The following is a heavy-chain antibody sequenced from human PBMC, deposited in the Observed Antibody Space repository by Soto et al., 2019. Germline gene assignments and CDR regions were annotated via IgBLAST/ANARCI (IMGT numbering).Heavy chain of an antibody. CDR1: GFTFSSYG. V-gene: IGHV3-33*01. Sequence: QVQLVESGGGVVQPGRSLRLSCAASGFTFSSYGMHWVRQAPGKGLEWVAVIWYDGSNKYYADSVKGRFTISRDNSKNTLYLQMNSLRAEDTAVYYCAREVSYDSRPGDYYYGMDVWGQGTTVTVSS. J-gene: IGHJ6*02. D-gene: IGHD3-22*01. CDR3: AREVSYDSRPGDYYYGMDV. CDR2: IWYDGSNK.